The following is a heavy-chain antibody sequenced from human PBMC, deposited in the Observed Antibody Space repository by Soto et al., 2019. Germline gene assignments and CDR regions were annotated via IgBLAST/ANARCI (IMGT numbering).Heavy chain of an antibody. CDR3: ARLGYYYDSSGPLLRYFDL. CDR1: GGSINTYY. D-gene: IGHD3-22*01. CDR2: IYSSGST. V-gene: IGHV4-4*07. Sequence: QVQLQESGPGLVKPSETLSLTCTVSGGSINTYYWSWIRQPAGKGLEWIGRIYSSGSTNYNPSLKSRVTMSVDTSKNQFSLKLSSVTDADTAVYYCARLGYYYDSSGPLLRYFDLWGRGTLVTVSS. J-gene: IGHJ2*01.